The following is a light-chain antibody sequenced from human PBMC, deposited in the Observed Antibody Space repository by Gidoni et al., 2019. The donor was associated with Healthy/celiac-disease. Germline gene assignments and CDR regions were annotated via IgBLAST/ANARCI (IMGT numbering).Light chain of an antibody. CDR2: AAS. CDR1: QGISSY. Sequence: AIRMTQSPSSFSASTGDRVTITCRASQGISSYLAWYQQKPGKAPKLLIYAASTLQSGVPSRFSGSGSGTDFTLTISCLQSEDFATYYCQQYYSYLRTFXQXTKLEIK. CDR3: QQYYSYLRT. V-gene: IGKV1-8*01. J-gene: IGKJ2*01.